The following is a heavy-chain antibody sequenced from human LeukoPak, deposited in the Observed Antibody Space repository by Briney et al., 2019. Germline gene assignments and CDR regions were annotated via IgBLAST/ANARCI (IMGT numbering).Heavy chain of an antibody. CDR2: ISAYNGNT. D-gene: IGHD6-6*01. Sequence: ASVKVSRKASGYTFTSYGISWVRQAPGQGLEWMGWISAYNGNTNYAQKLQGRVTMTTDTSTSTAYMELRSLRSDDTAVYYCARVSIPYSSSSEFDYWGQGTLVTVSS. V-gene: IGHV1-18*01. CDR3: ARVSIPYSSSSEFDY. J-gene: IGHJ4*02. CDR1: GYTFTSYG.